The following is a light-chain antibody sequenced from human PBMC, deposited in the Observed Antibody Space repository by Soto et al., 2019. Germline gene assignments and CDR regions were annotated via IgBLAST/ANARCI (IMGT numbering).Light chain of an antibody. J-gene: IGKJ4*01. Sequence: IVMTQSPATLSVSPGEGVTLSCMASERLTTNLAWYQQSPGQAPRLLIYGTYTRATGIPTRFSGSGTGTEFTLTISSLEYEDFAVYYCQQYNKWPRTFGGGTKVDIK. CDR2: GTY. V-gene: IGKV3D-15*01. CDR1: ERLTTN. CDR3: QQYNKWPRT.